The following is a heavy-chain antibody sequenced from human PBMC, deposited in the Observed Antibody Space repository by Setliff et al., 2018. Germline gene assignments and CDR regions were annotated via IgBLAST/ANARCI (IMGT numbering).Heavy chain of an antibody. Sequence: SETLSLTCAVYGGSFSGYYWSWIRQPPGKGLEWIGSIYYSGSTYYNPSLKSRVTISVDTSKNQFSLKLSSVTAADTAVFYCARLSGYYFDYWGQGTLVTVSS. D-gene: IGHD3-22*01. CDR2: IYYSGST. CDR1: GGSFSGYY. V-gene: IGHV4-34*01. CDR3: ARLSGYYFDY. J-gene: IGHJ4*02.